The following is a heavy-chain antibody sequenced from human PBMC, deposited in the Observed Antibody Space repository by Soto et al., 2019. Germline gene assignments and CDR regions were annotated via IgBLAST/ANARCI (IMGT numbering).Heavy chain of an antibody. Sequence: QVQLQESGPGLVKPSQTLSLTCTVSGGSISSATDYWSWIRQHPGKGLEWIGYISHSGSTYYNPSLKSLVIISVDTSKNQFSLSLTSLTASDTAVYYFAREYTNGSNIFDWWGQGALVTVSS. V-gene: IGHV4-31*01. J-gene: IGHJ4*02. CDR2: ISHSGST. D-gene: IGHD1-1*01. CDR3: AREYTNGSNIFDW. CDR1: GGSISSATDY.